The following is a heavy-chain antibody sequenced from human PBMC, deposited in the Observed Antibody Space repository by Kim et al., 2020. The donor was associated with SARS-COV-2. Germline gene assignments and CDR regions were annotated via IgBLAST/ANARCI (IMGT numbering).Heavy chain of an antibody. J-gene: IGHJ4*02. CDR2: SDK. CDR3: ASFRWGLGY. Sequence: SDKYCVDSVKGRFTISRDNAKNSLYLQMNSLRAEDTAVYYCASFRWGLGYWGQGTLVTVSS. D-gene: IGHD2-21*02. V-gene: IGHV3-7*03.